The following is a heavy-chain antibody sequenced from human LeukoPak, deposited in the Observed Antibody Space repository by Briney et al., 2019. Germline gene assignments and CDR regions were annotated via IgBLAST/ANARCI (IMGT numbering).Heavy chain of an antibody. CDR2: IYHSGST. V-gene: IGHV4-38-2*02. CDR1: GYSISSGYY. CDR3: ARENLDSNYKD. Sequence: SETLSLTCTVSGYSISSGYYWGWIRQPPGKGLEWIGSIYHSGSTYYNPSLKSRVTISVDTSKNQFSLKLSSVTAADTAVYYCARENLDSNYKDWGQGTLVTVSS. J-gene: IGHJ4*02. D-gene: IGHD4-11*01.